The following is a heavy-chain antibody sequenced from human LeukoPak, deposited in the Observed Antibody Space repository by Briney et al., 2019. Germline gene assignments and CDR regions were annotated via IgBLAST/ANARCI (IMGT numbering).Heavy chain of an antibody. Sequence: GGSLRLSCAASGFTFTNYAMSWVRQAPGKGLEWVSAVSGSGDSTYYTGSVKGRFTISRDNSKNTVYLQMNSLRAEDTAVYYCAKFWDFGDYAIDYWGQGTLVTVSS. CDR1: GFTFTNYA. CDR3: AKFWDFGDYAIDY. V-gene: IGHV3-23*01. CDR2: VSGSGDST. J-gene: IGHJ4*02. D-gene: IGHD4-17*01.